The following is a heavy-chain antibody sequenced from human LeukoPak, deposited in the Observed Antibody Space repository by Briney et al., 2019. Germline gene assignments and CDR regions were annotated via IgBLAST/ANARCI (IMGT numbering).Heavy chain of an antibody. CDR2: IYSSGST. Sequence: PSETLSLTCTVSGGSISSYYWSWIRQPPGKGLEWIGYIYSSGSTNYNPSLKSRVTISVDTSKNQFSLKLTSVTAADTAVYYCARTYYFGSGSYHFDYWGLGALVTVSS. CDR3: ARTYYFGSGSYHFDY. CDR1: GGSISSYY. J-gene: IGHJ4*02. V-gene: IGHV4-59*08. D-gene: IGHD3-10*01.